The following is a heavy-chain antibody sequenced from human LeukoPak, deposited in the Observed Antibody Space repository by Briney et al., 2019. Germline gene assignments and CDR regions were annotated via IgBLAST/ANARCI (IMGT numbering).Heavy chain of an antibody. CDR3: ARGRDSSSSYPGY. J-gene: IGHJ4*02. CDR1: GFTFSSYA. Sequence: GGSLRLSCAASGFTFSSYAMSWVRQAPGKGLEWVSAISGSGGSTYYADSVKGRFTISRDNSKNTLYLQMNSLRAEDTAVYYCARGRDSSSSYPGYWGQGTLVTVSS. D-gene: IGHD6-6*01. CDR2: ISGSGGST. V-gene: IGHV3-23*01.